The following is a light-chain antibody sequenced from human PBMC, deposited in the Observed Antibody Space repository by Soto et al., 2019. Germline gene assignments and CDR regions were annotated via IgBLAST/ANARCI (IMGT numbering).Light chain of an antibody. Sequence: ELVLTQSPGTLSLSPGERATLSCRASQSVSTSLGWYQQKPGQAPRLLIYDASDRATGIPARFSGSGSGTDFTLTISSLEPEDFAVYYCQHRSNWPPYTFGQGTKVDI. CDR3: QHRSNWPPYT. V-gene: IGKV3-11*01. CDR2: DAS. CDR1: QSVSTS. J-gene: IGKJ2*01.